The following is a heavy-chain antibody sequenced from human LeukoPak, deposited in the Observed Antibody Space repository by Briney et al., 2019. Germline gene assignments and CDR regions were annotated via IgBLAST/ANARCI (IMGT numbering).Heavy chain of an antibody. J-gene: IGHJ4*02. Sequence: PGGSLRLSCATSGFTFSSYGMYWVRQARGKGLEGGAFTRYEGSKKHYADAVKGRFTIHRDNPKNTLYLQMNSLRAEDTAVYYCAKDHEWELPESDYWGQGTLVTVSS. CDR1: GFTFSSYG. CDR2: TRYEGSKK. V-gene: IGHV3-30*02. D-gene: IGHD1-26*01. CDR3: AKDHEWELPESDY.